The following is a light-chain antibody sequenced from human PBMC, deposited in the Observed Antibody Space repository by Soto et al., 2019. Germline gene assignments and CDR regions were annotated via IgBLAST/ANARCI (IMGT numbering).Light chain of an antibody. Sequence: QSVLTQPPSASGSPGQSVTISCTGTSSDAGDYKYVSWYQQQPGKAPKLMIYEVTKRPSGVPDRFSGAKSGNTASLTVSGLQAEDQADYYCSSYAASTKSVFGTGTKVTVL. V-gene: IGLV2-8*01. CDR2: EVT. J-gene: IGLJ1*01. CDR3: SSYAASTKSV. CDR1: SSDAGDYKY.